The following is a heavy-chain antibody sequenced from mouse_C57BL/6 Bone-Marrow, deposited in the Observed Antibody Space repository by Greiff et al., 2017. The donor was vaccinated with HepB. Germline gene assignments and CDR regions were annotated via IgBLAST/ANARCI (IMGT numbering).Heavy chain of an antibody. CDR2: IDPSDSYT. D-gene: IGHD2-3*01. J-gene: IGHJ4*01. CDR1: GYTFTSYW. V-gene: IGHV1-69*01. CDR3: ARWGDGYTFYYAMDY. Sequence: VQLQQPGAELVMPGASVKLSCKASGYTFTSYWMHWVKQRPGQGLEWIGEIDPSDSYTNYNQKFKGKSTLTVDKSSSTAYMQLISLTSEDSAVYYCARWGDGYTFYYAMDYWGQGTSVTVSS.